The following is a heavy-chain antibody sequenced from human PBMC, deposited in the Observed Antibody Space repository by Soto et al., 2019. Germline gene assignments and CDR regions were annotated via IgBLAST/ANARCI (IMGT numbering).Heavy chain of an antibody. CDR2: INTYNGNT. J-gene: IGHJ5*02. Sequence: ASVKVSCKASGYTFTNYGISWVRQAPGQGLEWMGWINTYNGNTNHAQKLQGRVTMTTDTSTSTAYMELRSLRSDDTALYYCARGVGSGTYYNQYNWFDPWGQGILVTVSS. CDR1: GYTFTNYG. V-gene: IGHV1-18*01. CDR3: ARGVGSGTYYNQYNWFDP. D-gene: IGHD3-10*01.